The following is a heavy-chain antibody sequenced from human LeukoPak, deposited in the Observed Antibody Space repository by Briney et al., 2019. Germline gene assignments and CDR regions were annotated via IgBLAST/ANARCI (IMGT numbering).Heavy chain of an antibody. J-gene: IGHJ4*02. CDR3: AKDSHSGYFDY. V-gene: IGHV3-23*01. CDR1: GFTFSSYG. CDR2: ISGSGGST. Sequence: GGSLRLSCAASGFTFSSYGMSWVRQAPGKGLEWVSAISGSGGSTYYADSLKGRFTISKDTSKNTLYLQMNSLTAGDTAVYYCAKDSHSGYFDYWGQGTLVTVSS. D-gene: IGHD1-26*01.